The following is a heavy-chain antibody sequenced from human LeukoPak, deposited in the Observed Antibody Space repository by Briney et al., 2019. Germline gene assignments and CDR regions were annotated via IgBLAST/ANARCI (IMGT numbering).Heavy chain of an antibody. CDR3: AKDSIAVAVGLAQNRVNNWFDP. Sequence: GGSLILSCAASGFMFSSYEMNWVRQAPGKGLEWVSYISSSGSTIYYADSVKGRFAISRDNAKNSLYLQMNSLRAEDTAVYYCAKDSIAVAVGLAQNRVNNWFDPWGQGTLVTVSS. J-gene: IGHJ5*02. D-gene: IGHD6-19*01. CDR2: ISSSGSTI. V-gene: IGHV3-48*03. CDR1: GFMFSSYE.